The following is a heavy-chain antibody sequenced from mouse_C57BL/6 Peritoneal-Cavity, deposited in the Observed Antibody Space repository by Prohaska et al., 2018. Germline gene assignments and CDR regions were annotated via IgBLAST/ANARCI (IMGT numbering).Heavy chain of an antibody. V-gene: IGHV11-2*01. CDR2: INSDGSAI. CDR3: MRYGSNYWYFDV. D-gene: IGHD1-1*01. Sequence: EVQLLETGGGLVQPGGSRGLSCEGSGFTFSGFWMSWVRQTPGKTLEWIGDINSDGSAINYAPSIKDRFTIFRDNDKSTLYLQMSNLRSEDTATYFCMRYGSNYWYFDVWGTGTTVTVSS. CDR1: GFTFSGFW. J-gene: IGHJ1*03.